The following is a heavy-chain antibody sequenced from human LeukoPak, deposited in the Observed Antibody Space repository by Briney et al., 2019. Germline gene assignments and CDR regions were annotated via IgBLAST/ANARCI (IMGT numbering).Heavy chain of an antibody. V-gene: IGHV3-30-3*01. CDR1: GFTFSSYA. D-gene: IGHD2-8*02. J-gene: IGHJ6*02. CDR3: ARDHTTESGGGMDV. Sequence: GRSLRLSCAASGFTFSSYAMHWVRQAPGKGLEWVAVISYDGSNKYYADSVKGRFTISRDNSKNTLYLQMNSLRAEDTAVYYCARDHTTESGGGMDVWGQGTTVTVSS. CDR2: ISYDGSNK.